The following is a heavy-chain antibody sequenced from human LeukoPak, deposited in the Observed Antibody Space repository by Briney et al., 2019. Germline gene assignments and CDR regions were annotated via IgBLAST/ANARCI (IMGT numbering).Heavy chain of an antibody. CDR2: IWHDGSKE. J-gene: IGHJ4*02. D-gene: IGHD1-1*01. CDR1: GLTFSDYG. Sequence: GGTLSLSCAASGLTFSDYGMHRVRQAPGKGLEWVAVIWHDGSKENYADSVRGRFTISRDNSKNTLYLVMDSLRAEDTAVYYCAKELSNWNYFDYWGQGTLVTVSS. V-gene: IGHV3-33*06. CDR3: AKELSNWNYFDY.